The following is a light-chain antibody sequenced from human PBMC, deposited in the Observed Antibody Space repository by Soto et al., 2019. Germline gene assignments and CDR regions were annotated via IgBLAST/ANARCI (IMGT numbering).Light chain of an antibody. J-gene: IGLJ1*01. Sequence: QSVLAQPPSASGTPGQRVTFSCSGSSSNIGSNYVYWYQQLPGTAPKLLIYRNNQRPSGVPDRFSGSKSGTSASLAISGLRSEDEADYYCAAWDDSLNYVFGTGTKVTVL. CDR1: SSNIGSNY. V-gene: IGLV1-47*01. CDR2: RNN. CDR3: AAWDDSLNYV.